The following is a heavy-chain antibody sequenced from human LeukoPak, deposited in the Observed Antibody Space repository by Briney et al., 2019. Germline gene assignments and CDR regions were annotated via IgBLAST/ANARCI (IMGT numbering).Heavy chain of an antibody. CDR3: ARAATAAAEFDY. CDR2: INPNSGGT. V-gene: IGHV1-2*02. CDR1: GYTFTGYY. Sequence: GASVKVFCKASGYTFTGYYLHWVRQAPGQGLEWMGWINPNSGGTDYAQEFQGRVTMTRDTSISTAYMELSRLRSDDTAVYYCARAATAAAEFDYWGQGTLVTVSS. J-gene: IGHJ4*02. D-gene: IGHD6-13*01.